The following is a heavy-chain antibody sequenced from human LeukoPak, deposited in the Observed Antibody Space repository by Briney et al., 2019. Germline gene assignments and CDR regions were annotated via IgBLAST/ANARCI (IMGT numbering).Heavy chain of an antibody. V-gene: IGHV4-39*07. CDR3: ARVHRMSRDYYDSSGSTRGWFDP. CDR1: GGSISSSSYY. Sequence: SETLSLTCSVSGGSISSSSYYWGWIRQPPGKGLEWIGSIYFTGTTYYNPSLKSRVTISVDRSKNQFSLKLSSVTAADTAVYYCARVHRMSRDYYDSSGSTRGWFDPWGQGTLVTVSS. CDR2: IYFTGTT. J-gene: IGHJ5*02. D-gene: IGHD3-22*01.